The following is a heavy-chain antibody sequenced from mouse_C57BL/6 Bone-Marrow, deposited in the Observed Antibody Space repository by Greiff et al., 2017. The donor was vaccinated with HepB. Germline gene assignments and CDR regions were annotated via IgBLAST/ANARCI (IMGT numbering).Heavy chain of an antibody. CDR1: GYTFTAYE. Sequence: QVQLKQSGAELVRPGASVTLSCKASGYTFTAYEMHWVKPTPVHGLEWLGAIDPDTGGTAYNQKFKGKAILTAHKSSSTAYLELRSLTSEDSAVYYCTPLYGSPFDYWGQVTTLTVSS. J-gene: IGHJ2*01. CDR2: IDPDTGGT. CDR3: TPLYGSPFDY. D-gene: IGHD1-1*01. V-gene: IGHV1-15*01.